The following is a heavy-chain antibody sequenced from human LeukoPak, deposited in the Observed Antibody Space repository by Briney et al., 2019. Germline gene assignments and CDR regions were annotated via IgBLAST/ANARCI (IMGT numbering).Heavy chain of an antibody. CDR2: MNPNSGNT. V-gene: IGHV1-8*01. CDR1: GYTFTNYD. Sequence: ASVKVSCKASGYTFTNYDINGVGQATGQGLEWMGWMNPNSGNTGYAQKFQGRVTMTRNTSIGTAYMELSSLRSEDTAVYYCARGLYCSNGVCYIHNWFDLWGQGTLVIVSS. CDR3: ARGLYCSNGVCYIHNWFDL. D-gene: IGHD2-8*01. J-gene: IGHJ5*02.